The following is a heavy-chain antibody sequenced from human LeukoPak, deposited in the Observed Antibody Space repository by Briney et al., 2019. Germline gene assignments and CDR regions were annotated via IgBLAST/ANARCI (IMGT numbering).Heavy chain of an antibody. V-gene: IGHV1-2*02. J-gene: IGHJ4*02. Sequence: ASVKVSCKASGYTFTGYYMHWVRQAPGQGLEWMGWINPNSGATDYAQRFQGRVTMTRDTSISTAYMEPSSLRSDDTAVYYCARGLGDSSGWYVYWGQGTLVTVSS. CDR3: ARGLGDSSGWYVY. CDR1: GYTFTGYY. CDR2: INPNSGAT. D-gene: IGHD6-19*01.